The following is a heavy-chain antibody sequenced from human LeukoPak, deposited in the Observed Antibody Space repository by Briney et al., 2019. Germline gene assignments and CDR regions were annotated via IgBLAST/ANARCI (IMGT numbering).Heavy chain of an antibody. J-gene: IGHJ4*02. D-gene: IGHD3-22*01. CDR2: ISYDGSNK. V-gene: IGHV3-30*18. CDR1: GFTFSSYG. Sequence: PGGSLRLSCAASGFTFSSYGMHWVRQAPGKGLEWVAVISYDGSNKYYADSVKGRFTISRDNSKNTLYLQMNSLRAEDTAVYYCAKDPTTSTVVLGHNGDYWGQGTLVTVSS. CDR3: AKDPTTSTVVLGHNGDY.